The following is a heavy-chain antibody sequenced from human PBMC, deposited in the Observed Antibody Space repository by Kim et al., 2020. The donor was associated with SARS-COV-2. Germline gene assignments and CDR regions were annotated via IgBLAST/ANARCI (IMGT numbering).Heavy chain of an antibody. Sequence: GGSLRLSCAASGFPFSAYWMYWVRQAPGKGLEWLAGITCDGSGIDYADSVKGRFTVSRDSARNSLHLQMTSLRAEDTAVSLCARARFGGYAMAYWV. CDR2: ITCDGSGI. V-gene: IGHV3-7*05. J-gene: IGHJ4*01. CDR3: ARARFGGYAMAY. D-gene: IGHD2-15*01. CDR1: GFPFSAYW.